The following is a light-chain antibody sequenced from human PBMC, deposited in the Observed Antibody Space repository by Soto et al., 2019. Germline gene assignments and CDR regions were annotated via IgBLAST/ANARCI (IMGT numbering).Light chain of an antibody. Sequence: EMVLTQSPGTLSLSPGERATLSCRASQSVSSSYLAWYQQKPGQAPRLLIYGASSRATGIPDRFSGSGSGTDFTLTISRLETEDFAVYYCQQYGSSPQTFGQGTKVEIK. V-gene: IGKV3-20*01. J-gene: IGKJ1*01. CDR2: GAS. CDR3: QQYGSSPQT. CDR1: QSVSSSY.